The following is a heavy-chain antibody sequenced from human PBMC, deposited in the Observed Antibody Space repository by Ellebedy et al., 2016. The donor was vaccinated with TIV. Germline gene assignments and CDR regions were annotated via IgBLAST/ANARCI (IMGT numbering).Heavy chain of an antibody. J-gene: IGHJ4*02. D-gene: IGHD5-18*01. V-gene: IGHV1-18*01. CDR2: ISAYNGNT. CDR1: GYTFTSYG. CDR3: ARDTLGYSYAKGTFDY. Sequence: ASVKVSXKASGYTFTSYGISWVRQAPGQGLEWMGWISAYNGNTNYAQKLQGRVTMTTDTSTSTAYMELRSLRSDDTAVYYCARDTLGYSYAKGTFDYWGQGTLVTVSS.